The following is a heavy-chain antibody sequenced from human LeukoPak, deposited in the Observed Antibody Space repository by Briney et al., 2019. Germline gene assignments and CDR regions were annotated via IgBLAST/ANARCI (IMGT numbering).Heavy chain of an antibody. CDR1: GFSLRSYA. V-gene: IGHV3-64*01. J-gene: IGHJ4*02. D-gene: IGHD1-26*01. CDR2: ISSNGGST. CDR3: ARAPYSGSYSDY. Sequence: GGSLRLSCAASGFSLRSYAMHWVRQAPGKGLECVSAISSNGGSTFYVNSVEGRFTISRDNSKNTLYLQMGSLRPEDMAVYYCARAPYSGSYSDYWGQGTLVTVSS.